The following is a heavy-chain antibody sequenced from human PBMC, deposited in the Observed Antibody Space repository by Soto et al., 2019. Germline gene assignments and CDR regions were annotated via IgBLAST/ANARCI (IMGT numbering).Heavy chain of an antibody. J-gene: IGHJ3*02. CDR3: ARRPDAFDI. V-gene: IGHV3-23*01. Sequence: VGSLRLSCAGSGPTFTDFTMTWVRQAPGKGLEWVSAISGDGLSTYYAGSVKGRFTISRDNSKTTLYLQINSLRAEDTAVYYCARRPDAFDIWGRGTMVTVSS. CDR1: GPTFTDFT. CDR2: ISGDGLST.